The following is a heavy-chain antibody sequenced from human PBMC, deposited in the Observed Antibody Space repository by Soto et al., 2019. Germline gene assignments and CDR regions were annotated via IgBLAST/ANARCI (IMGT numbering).Heavy chain of an antibody. CDR2: ISSSSSTI. D-gene: IGHD6-19*01. J-gene: IGHJ4*02. Sequence: EVQLVESGGSLVQPGGSVRLSCAASGFTFSSYSMNWVRQAPGKGLEWVSYISSSSSTIYYADSVKGRFTISRDNAKNSLYLQMNSLRDEDTAVYYCARDLFEQWLVRYFDYWGQGTLVTVSS. CDR1: GFTFSSYS. V-gene: IGHV3-48*02. CDR3: ARDLFEQWLVRYFDY.